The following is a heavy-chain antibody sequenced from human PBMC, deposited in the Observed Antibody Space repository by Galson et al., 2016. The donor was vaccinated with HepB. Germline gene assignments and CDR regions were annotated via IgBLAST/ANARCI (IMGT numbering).Heavy chain of an antibody. CDR3: AKDFLLWFGEGFFDY. Sequence: SLRLSCAASGFIFSSYSMTWVRQAPGKGLEWVASISGSSDYIYYSDSLRGRFTISRDNAKKSLYLQMNSLRAEDTAVYYCAKDFLLWFGEGFFDYWGQGTLVTVSP. J-gene: IGHJ4*02. CDR1: GFIFSSYS. CDR2: ISGSSDYI. D-gene: IGHD3-10*01. V-gene: IGHV3-21*04.